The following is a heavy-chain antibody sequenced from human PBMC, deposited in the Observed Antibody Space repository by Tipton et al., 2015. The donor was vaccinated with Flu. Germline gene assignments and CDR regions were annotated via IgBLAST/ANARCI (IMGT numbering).Heavy chain of an antibody. CDR2: ISYSGST. J-gene: IGHJ4*02. Sequence: TLSLTCNVSGGSISSYYWGWGRQPPGKGLEWIGYISYSGSTNYNPSLNSRVIISVDTSKNQFSLNLSSVTAAETAVYYCARHRAIGARRAFNYWGQGTLVTVSS. V-gene: IGHV4-59*08. CDR1: GGSISSYY. CDR3: ARHRAIGARRAFNY. D-gene: IGHD3-16*02.